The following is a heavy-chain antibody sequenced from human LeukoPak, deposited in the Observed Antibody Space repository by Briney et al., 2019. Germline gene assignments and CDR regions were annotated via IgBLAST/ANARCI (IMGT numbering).Heavy chain of an antibody. D-gene: IGHD3-10*01. CDR2: VHHTGST. Sequence: SETLSLTCTVSGYSISRGYYWGWIRQPPGKGLEWIGSVHHTGSTYYNPSLRSRVSISVDKSTNHISLEVTSVTAADTAVYYCARDWGFGDSEDWFDPWGQGTLVTVSS. CDR3: ARDWGFGDSEDWFDP. J-gene: IGHJ5*02. CDR1: GYSISRGYY. V-gene: IGHV4-38-2*02.